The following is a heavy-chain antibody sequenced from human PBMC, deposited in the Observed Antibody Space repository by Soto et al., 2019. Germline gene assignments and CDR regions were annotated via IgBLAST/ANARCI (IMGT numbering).Heavy chain of an antibody. CDR3: AIGGGIIAAADYYYYGMDV. D-gene: IGHD6-13*01. CDR1: GFTFSSYS. Sequence: PGGPLSLSSAASGFTFSSYSMNWVRQDPGRGVEGVSCIISSSSTIYYNASVKGRFTISRDNAKNSLYLKMNSLRDEDTAVYYCAIGGGIIAAADYYYYGMDVWGQGTTVTVSS. J-gene: IGHJ6*02. V-gene: IGHV3-48*02. CDR2: IISSSSTI.